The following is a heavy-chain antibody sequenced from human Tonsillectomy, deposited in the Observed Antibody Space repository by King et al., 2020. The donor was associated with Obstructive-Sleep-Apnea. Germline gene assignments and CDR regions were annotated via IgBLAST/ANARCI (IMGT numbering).Heavy chain of an antibody. D-gene: IGHD3-3*01. CDR2: IRYGGSNI. Sequence: QLVQSGGGVVQPGTSLRLSCTASGFTFSTYGMHWVRQAPGKGRGGVAFIRYGGSNIFFADSLKGRFTVSRDNSKNTLYLQMNSLRAEDTALYYCAKPTSNYDFWSGFDYWGQGTLVTVFS. V-gene: IGHV3-30*02. CDR1: GFTFSTYG. CDR3: AKPTSNYDFWSGFDY. J-gene: IGHJ4*02.